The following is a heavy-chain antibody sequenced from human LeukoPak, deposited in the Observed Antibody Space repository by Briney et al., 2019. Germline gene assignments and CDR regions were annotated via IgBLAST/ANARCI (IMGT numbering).Heavy chain of an antibody. CDR3: ARRREGTGWGESNCFDP. J-gene: IGHJ5*02. V-gene: IGHV4-39*01. D-gene: IGHD2-8*02. Sequence: SETLSLTCTVSGGSISSSSYYWGCIRQPPGKGLEWIGSIYYSGSTYYNPSLKSRVTISVDTSKNQFSLKLSSVTAADTAVYYCARRREGTGWGESNCFDPWGRGTLVTVSS. CDR2: IYYSGST. CDR1: GGSISSSSYY.